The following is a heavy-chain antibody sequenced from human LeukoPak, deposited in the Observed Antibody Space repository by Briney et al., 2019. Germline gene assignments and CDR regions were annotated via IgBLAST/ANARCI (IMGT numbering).Heavy chain of an antibody. V-gene: IGHV3-23*01. D-gene: IGHD5-12*01. CDR2: ISGSGGST. J-gene: IGHJ4*02. CDR1: GFTFSSYA. CDR3: AKGGGIVATIYRSDY. Sequence: GGSLRLSCAASGFTFSSYAMSWVRPAPGKGLEWVSAISGSGGSTYYADSVKGRFTISRDNSKNTLYLQMNSLRAEDTAVYYCAKGGGIVATIYRSDYWGQGTLVTVSS.